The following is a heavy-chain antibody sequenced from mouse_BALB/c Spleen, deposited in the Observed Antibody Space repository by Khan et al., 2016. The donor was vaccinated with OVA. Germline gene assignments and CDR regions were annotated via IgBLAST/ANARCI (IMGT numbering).Heavy chain of an antibody. CDR3: ARSYGSDFDY. D-gene: IGHD1-1*01. CDR2: INPHIGET. V-gene: IGHV1-20*02. CDR1: GYSFTGYF. Sequence: VQLKQSGPELVKPGASVKISCKASGYSFTGYFMNWVMQSPGKSLEWIGRINPHIGETFYNQKFKGKATLTVDESSSTAHMELRSLASEDSAVYYCARSYGSDFDYGGQGTTLTVSS. J-gene: IGHJ2*01.